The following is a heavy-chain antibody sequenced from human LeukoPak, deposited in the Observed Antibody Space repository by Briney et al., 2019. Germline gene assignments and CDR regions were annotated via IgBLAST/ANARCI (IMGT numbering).Heavy chain of an antibody. CDR1: GFTFNKYG. J-gene: IGHJ5*01. CDR2: IWNDGSNE. D-gene: IGHD3-10*01. V-gene: IGHV3-33*01. Sequence: GGSLRLSCVASGFTFNKYGIHWVRQAPGKGLEWVAVIWNDGSNEYYADSVKGRLAISRDNDKNTVNLQMNSLRAEDTAVYYCARDGSGLAVRGWFDFWGQGTLVTVSS. CDR3: ARDGSGLAVRGWFDF.